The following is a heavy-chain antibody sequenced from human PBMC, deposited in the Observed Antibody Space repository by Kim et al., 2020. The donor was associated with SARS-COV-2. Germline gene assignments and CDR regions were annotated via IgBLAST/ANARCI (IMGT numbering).Heavy chain of an antibody. CDR3: ARERGYYYDSSGYSPGAFDI. Sequence: ASVKVSCKASGYTFTSYYMHWVRQAPGQGLEWMGIINPSGGSTSYAQKFQGRVTMTRDTSTSTVYMELSSLRSEDTAVYYCARERGYYYDSSGYSPGAFDIWGQGTMVTVSS. CDR1: GYTFTSYY. D-gene: IGHD3-22*01. CDR2: INPSGGST. V-gene: IGHV1-46*01. J-gene: IGHJ3*02.